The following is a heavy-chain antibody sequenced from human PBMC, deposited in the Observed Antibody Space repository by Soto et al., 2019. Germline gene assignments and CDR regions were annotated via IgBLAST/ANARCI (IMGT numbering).Heavy chain of an antibody. J-gene: IGHJ4*02. D-gene: IGHD6-6*01. Sequence: EVQLVQSGAEVKKPGESLKISCKGSGYSFTSYWIGWVRQMPGKGLEWMGIIYPGDSDTRYSPSFQGQVTISADKSISTAYQQWSSLKASDTAMYYCARQELGVAARPQSDYWGQGTLVTVSS. CDR1: GYSFTSYW. V-gene: IGHV5-51*01. CDR2: IYPGDSDT. CDR3: ARQELGVAARPQSDY.